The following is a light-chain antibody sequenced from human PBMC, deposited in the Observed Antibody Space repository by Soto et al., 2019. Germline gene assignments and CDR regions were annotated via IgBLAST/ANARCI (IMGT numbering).Light chain of an antibody. CDR2: NSN. J-gene: IGLJ2*01. V-gene: IGLV1-47*02. CDR3: GSWEGSLGCLV. Sequence: QSVLTQPPSASGTPGQRVTISCSGGSSNIGDNPVFWYQQLPGTAPKLLIFNSNERPSGVPDRFSGSKSGTSASLAISGLRFEDEGYYFWGSWEGSLGCLVFGGGTKLTVL. CDR1: SSNIGDNP.